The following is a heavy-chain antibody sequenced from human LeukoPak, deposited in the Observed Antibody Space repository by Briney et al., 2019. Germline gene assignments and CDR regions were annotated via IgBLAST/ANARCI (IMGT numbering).Heavy chain of an antibody. V-gene: IGHV4-34*01. J-gene: IGHJ3*02. Sequence: SETLSLTCAVYGGSFSGYYWSWIRQPPGKGLEWIGEINHSGSTNYNPSLKSRVTISVDTSKNQLSLKLSSVTAADTAVYYCARVMWQLAAFDIWGQGTMVTVSS. CDR1: GGSFSGYY. CDR2: INHSGST. CDR3: ARVMWQLAAFDI. D-gene: IGHD6-6*01.